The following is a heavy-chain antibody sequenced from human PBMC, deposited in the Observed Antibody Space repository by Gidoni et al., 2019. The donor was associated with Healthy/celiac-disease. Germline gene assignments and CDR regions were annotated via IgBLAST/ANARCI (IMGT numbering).Heavy chain of an antibody. V-gene: IGHV3-21*01. D-gene: IGHD2-2*01. Sequence: EVQLVESGGGLVKPGGSLRLSCAASGFTFSRYSMNWVRQAPGKGLEWVSAMSSSSSYIYDADSWKGRFTISRDNAKNSLYLQMNSLRAEDTAVYYCARGGTNNWFDPWGQGTLVTVSS. CDR2: MSSSSSYI. CDR3: ARGGTNNWFDP. CDR1: GFTFSRYS. J-gene: IGHJ5*02.